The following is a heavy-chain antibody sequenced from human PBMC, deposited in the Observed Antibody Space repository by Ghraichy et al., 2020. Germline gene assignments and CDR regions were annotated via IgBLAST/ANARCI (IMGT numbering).Heavy chain of an antibody. D-gene: IGHD5-24*01. V-gene: IGHV3-30*02. J-gene: IGHJ3*02. CDR3: AKESTRGIQTWVDVFDI. Sequence: DSVKGRFTISRDHSKNTLYLQMNNLRPEDTAVYDCAKESTRGIQTWVDVFDIWGQGTMVTVSS.